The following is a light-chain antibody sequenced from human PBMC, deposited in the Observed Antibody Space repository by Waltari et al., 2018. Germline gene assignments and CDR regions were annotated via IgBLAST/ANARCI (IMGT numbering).Light chain of an antibody. J-gene: IGKJ4*01. CDR3: QQRSNWPLT. CDR1: QSVSSY. Sequence: EIVLTQSPATLSLSPGERATLSCRASQSVSSYLAWYQQKPGQAPRLLIYDASSRATGSPARFSGSESGTDFTLTISSLEPEDVAVYYCQQRSNWPLTFGGGTKVEIK. CDR2: DAS. V-gene: IGKV3-11*01.